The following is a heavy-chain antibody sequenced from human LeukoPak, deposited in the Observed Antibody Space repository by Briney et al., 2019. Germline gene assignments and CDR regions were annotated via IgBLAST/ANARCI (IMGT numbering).Heavy chain of an antibody. J-gene: IGHJ4*02. CDR3: ARLIVVVTAYIDY. D-gene: IGHD2-21*02. CDR2: IYYSGSS. V-gene: IGHV4-39*01. CDR1: GGSIRSSSSDFYY. Sequence: SETLSLTCTVSGGSIRSSSSDFYYWGWIRQPPGKGLECIGSIYYSGSSYYNASLKGRATISVDTSKNQFSLKLSSVTAADTAVYYCARLIVVVTAYIDYWGQGILVTVSS.